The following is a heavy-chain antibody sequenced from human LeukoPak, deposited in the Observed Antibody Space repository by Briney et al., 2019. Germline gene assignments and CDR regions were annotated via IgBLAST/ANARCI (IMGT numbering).Heavy chain of an antibody. CDR1: GFIFSRYA. CDR3: SKCHRGVIDY. V-gene: IGHV3-23*01. CDR2: ISGSGGST. D-gene: IGHD3-10*01. J-gene: IGHJ4*02. Sequence: PGGSLRLSCAASGFIFSRYAMLWVRQAPGKGLEWVSAISGSGGSTYYAESVKGRFTISRDNSKNTLYRQMNSLRAEDTSVYYCSKCHRGVIDYWGQGTLVTVSS.